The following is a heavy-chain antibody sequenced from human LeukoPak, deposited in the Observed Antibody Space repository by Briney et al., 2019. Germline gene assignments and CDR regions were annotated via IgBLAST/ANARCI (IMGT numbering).Heavy chain of an antibody. CDR2: INHSGST. J-gene: IGHJ3*02. Sequence: SETLSLTCAVYGGSFSGYYWSWIRQPPGKGLEWIGEINHSGSTNYNPSLKSRVTISVDTPKNQFSLKLSSVTAADTAVYYCARGPIVVVINDAFDIWGQGTMVTVSS. CDR1: GGSFSGYY. CDR3: ARGPIVVVINDAFDI. V-gene: IGHV4-34*01. D-gene: IGHD3-22*01.